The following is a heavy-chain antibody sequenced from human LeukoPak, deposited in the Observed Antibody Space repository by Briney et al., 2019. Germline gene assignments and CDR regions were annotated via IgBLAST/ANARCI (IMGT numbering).Heavy chain of an antibody. D-gene: IGHD5-18*01. CDR3: ARAALRGYSYGYSNWFDP. CDR1: GYIFTNFG. CDR2: ISAYNGNT. Sequence: GASVKVSCKAFGYIFTNFGITWVRQAPGQGLEWMGWISAYNGNTNYAQKLQGRVTMTTDTSTSTAYMELRSLRSDDTAVYYCARAALRGYSYGYSNWFDPWGQGALVTVSS. V-gene: IGHV1-18*01. J-gene: IGHJ5*02.